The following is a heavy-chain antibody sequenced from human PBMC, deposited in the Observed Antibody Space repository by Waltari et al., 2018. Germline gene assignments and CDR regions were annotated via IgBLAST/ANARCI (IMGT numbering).Heavy chain of an antibody. V-gene: IGHV3-21*01. Sequence: EVQLVESGGGLVKPGGSLRLSCAASGFTFSSYSMNWVRQAPGKGVEWVSSISSSSSYIYSADSVKGRFTSSRDNAKNSLYLQMNSLRAEDTAVYYCARGYMTTVTTLGYWGQGTLVTVSS. J-gene: IGHJ4*02. D-gene: IGHD4-17*01. CDR3: ARGYMTTVTTLGY. CDR1: GFTFSSYS. CDR2: ISSSSSYI.